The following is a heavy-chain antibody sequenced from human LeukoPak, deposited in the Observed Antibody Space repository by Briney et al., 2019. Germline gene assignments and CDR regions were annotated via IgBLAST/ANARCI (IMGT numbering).Heavy chain of an antibody. D-gene: IGHD2/OR15-2a*01. J-gene: IGHJ3*02. V-gene: IGHV4-61*01. CDR3: ARVNSTHDAFDI. CDR1: GGSVSSGNYY. Sequence: SETLSLTCTVSGGSVSSGNYYWSWIRQPPGKGLEWIGYIYYSGTTKYKSSLKSRVTISVDTSKNQFSLKLNSVTAADTAAYYCARVNSTHDAFDIWGQGTMVTVSS. CDR2: IYYSGTT.